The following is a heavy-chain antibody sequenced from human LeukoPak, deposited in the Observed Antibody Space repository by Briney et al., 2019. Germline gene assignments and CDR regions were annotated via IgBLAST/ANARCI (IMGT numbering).Heavy chain of an antibody. CDR1: GFTFSSYS. CDR2: ISSSSSYI. D-gene: IGHD6-6*01. V-gene: IGHV3-21*01. Sequence: GGSLRLSCAASGFTFSSYSMNWVRQAPGKGLEWVSSISSSSSYIYYADSVKGRFTIPRDNAKNSLYLQMNSLRAEDTAVYYCARVSIAARGFDYWGQGTLVTVSS. CDR3: ARVSIAARGFDY. J-gene: IGHJ4*02.